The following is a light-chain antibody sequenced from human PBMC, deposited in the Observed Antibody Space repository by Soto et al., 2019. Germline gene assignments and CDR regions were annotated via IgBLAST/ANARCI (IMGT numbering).Light chain of an antibody. J-gene: IGLJ1*01. V-gene: IGLV2-8*01. Sequence: QSVLTQPPSASGSPGQSVTISCTGTSSDVGGYNFVAWYQQHPGKAPKLMISEVSKRPSGVPDRFSGSKSGNTASLTVSGLQAEDEADYYCSSYAGSNIFVFGTGTKRTVL. CDR1: SSDVGGYNF. CDR2: EVS. CDR3: SSYAGSNIFV.